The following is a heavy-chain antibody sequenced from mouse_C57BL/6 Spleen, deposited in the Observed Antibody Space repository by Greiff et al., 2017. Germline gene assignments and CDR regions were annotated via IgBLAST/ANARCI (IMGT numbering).Heavy chain of an antibody. J-gene: IGHJ4*01. Sequence: QVQLQQPGAELVMPGASVKLSCKASGYTFTSYWMHGVKQRPGQGLEWIGEIDPSDSYTNYNQKFKGKSTLTVDKSSSTAYMQLSSLTSEDSAVYYCARGRNSYAMDYWGQGTSVTVSS. CDR2: IDPSDSYT. CDR3: ARGRNSYAMDY. D-gene: IGHD2-1*01. CDR1: GYTFTSYW. V-gene: IGHV1-69*01.